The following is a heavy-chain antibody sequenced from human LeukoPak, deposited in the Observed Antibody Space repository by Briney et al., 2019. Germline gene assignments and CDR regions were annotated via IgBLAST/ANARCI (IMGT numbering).Heavy chain of an antibody. J-gene: IGHJ4*02. CDR3: ARRPCGGDCYPDY. D-gene: IGHD2-21*02. Sequence: ASVKVSCKASGGTFSSYDISWVRQAPGQGLEWMGWISAYNGNTNYAQKLQGRVTMTTDTSTSTAYMELRSLRSDDTAVYYCARRPCGGDCYPDYWGQGTLVTVSS. CDR2: ISAYNGNT. V-gene: IGHV1-18*01. CDR1: GGTFSSYD.